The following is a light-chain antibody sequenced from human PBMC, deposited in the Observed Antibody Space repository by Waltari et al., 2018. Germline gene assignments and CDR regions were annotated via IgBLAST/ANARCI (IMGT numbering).Light chain of an antibody. CDR3: SSFTSSSTVL. CDR1: SSDVGAYNY. CDR2: DVS. J-gene: IGLJ2*01. Sequence: QSALTQAASVSGSPGQSITISCTGTSSDVGAYNYVSWYQQHPGKAPKLMIYDVSNRPSGVSNRFSGSKSGNTASLTISGLQAKDEADYYCSSFTSSSTVLFGGGTRLSVL. V-gene: IGLV2-14*03.